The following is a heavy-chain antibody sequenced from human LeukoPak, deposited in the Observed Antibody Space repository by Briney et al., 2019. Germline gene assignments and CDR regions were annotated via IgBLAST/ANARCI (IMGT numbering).Heavy chain of an antibody. CDR2: INHSGST. J-gene: IGHJ3*02. V-gene: IGHV4-34*01. D-gene: IGHD3-22*01. CDR1: GGSFSGYY. Sequence: SETLSLTCAVYGGSFSGYYWSWIRQPPGKGLEWIGEINHSGSTNYNPSLKSRVTISVDTSKNQFSLKLSSVTAADTAVYYCARAGDYYDSSGHPGAFDIWGQGTMVTVSS. CDR3: ARAGDYYDSSGHPGAFDI.